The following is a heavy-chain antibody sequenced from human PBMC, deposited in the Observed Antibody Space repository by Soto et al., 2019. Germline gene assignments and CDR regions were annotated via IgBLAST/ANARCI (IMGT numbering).Heavy chain of an antibody. CDR1: GFTFSSYA. CDR2: ISGSGGST. V-gene: IGHV3-23*01. D-gene: IGHD3-10*01. J-gene: IGHJ5*02. CDR3: AKDRKGSNWFDP. Sequence: EVQLLESGGGLVQHGGSRRRSCAASGFTFSSYAMSWVRQAPGKGLELVSAISGSGGSTYYADSVKGRFTISRDNSKNTLYLQMHSLRDEDTAVYYCAKDRKGSNWFDPWGQGTVVTVS.